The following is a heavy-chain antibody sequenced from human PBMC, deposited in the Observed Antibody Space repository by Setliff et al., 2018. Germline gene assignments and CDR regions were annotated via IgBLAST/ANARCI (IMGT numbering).Heavy chain of an antibody. D-gene: IGHD3-22*01. V-gene: IGHV1-3*01. CDR3: AREYYYDSSGYSYYFDY. Sequence: WASVKVSCKASGYTFTSYAMHWVRQAPRQRLEWMGWINAGNGNTKYSQKFQGRVTITRDTSASTAYMELSSLRSEDTAVYYCAREYYYDSSGYSYYFDYWGQGTLVTVS. CDR2: INAGNGNT. J-gene: IGHJ4*02. CDR1: GYTFTSYA.